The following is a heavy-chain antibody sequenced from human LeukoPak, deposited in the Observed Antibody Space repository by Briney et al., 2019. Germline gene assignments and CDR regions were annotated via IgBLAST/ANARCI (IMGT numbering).Heavy chain of an antibody. CDR1: GGSISSGGYY. Sequence: PSETLSLTCTVSGGSISSGGYYRSWIRQPPGKGLEWIGYIYHSGSTYYNPSLKSRVTISVDRSKNQFSLKLSSVTAADTAVYYCARDRAVARQQQLVGPLETENYFDYWGQGTLVTVSS. CDR3: ARDRAVARQQQLVGPLETENYFDY. CDR2: IYHSGST. V-gene: IGHV4-30-2*01. J-gene: IGHJ4*02. D-gene: IGHD6-13*01.